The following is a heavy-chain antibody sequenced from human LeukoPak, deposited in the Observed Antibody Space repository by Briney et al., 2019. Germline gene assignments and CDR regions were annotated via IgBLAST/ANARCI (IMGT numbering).Heavy chain of an antibody. CDR1: GGSFSGYY. V-gene: IGHV4-34*01. Sequence: PSETLSLACAVYGGSFSGYYWSWIRQPPGKGLEWIGEINHSGSTNYNPSLKSRVTISVDTSKNQFSLKLSSVTAADTAVYYCASYGDYGWFDPWGQGTLVTVSS. J-gene: IGHJ5*02. D-gene: IGHD4-17*01. CDR2: INHSGST. CDR3: ASYGDYGWFDP.